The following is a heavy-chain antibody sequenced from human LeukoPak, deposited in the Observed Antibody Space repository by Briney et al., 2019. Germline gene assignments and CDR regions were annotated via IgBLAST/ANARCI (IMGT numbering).Heavy chain of an antibody. D-gene: IGHD2-2*01. CDR1: GFTFSSYA. CDR3: ARGGGALVPAAYFDY. CDR2: ISSNGGST. V-gene: IGHV3-64*01. Sequence: PGGSLRLSCAASGFTFSSYAMHWVRQAPGKGLEYVSAISSNGGSTYYANSVKGRFTISRDNSKNTLYLQMGSLRAEDMAVYYCARGGGALVPAAYFDYWGQGTLVTVSS. J-gene: IGHJ4*02.